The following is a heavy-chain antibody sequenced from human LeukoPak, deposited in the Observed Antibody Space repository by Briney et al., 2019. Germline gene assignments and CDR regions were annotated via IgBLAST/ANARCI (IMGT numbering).Heavy chain of an antibody. CDR1: GYTFTDYY. CDR2: INTDSGGT. V-gene: IGHV1-2*02. D-gene: IGHD6-13*01. J-gene: IGHJ4*02. Sequence: ASVKVSCKASGYTFTDYYMHWVRQAPGQGLEWMVWINTDSGGTNYAQKFQGRVTMTIDTSISTAYLELTRLTSDDTAVYYCARGEGSSIDYWGQGTLVTVSS. CDR3: ARGEGSSIDY.